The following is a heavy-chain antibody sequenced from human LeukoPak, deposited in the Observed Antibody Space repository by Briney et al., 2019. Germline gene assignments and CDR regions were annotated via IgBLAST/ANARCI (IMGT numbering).Heavy chain of an antibody. D-gene: IGHD2-2*02. J-gene: IGHJ4*02. CDR3: AGPQQDCSSTSCYTQFDY. V-gene: IGHV1-69*05. CDR1: GGTFSSYA. Sequence: SVKVSCKASGGTFSSYAISWVRQAPGQGLEWMGGIIPIFGTANYAQKFQGRVTITTDESTSTAYMELSSLRSEDTAVYYCAGPQQDCSSTSCYTQFDYWGQGTLVTVSS. CDR2: IIPIFGTA.